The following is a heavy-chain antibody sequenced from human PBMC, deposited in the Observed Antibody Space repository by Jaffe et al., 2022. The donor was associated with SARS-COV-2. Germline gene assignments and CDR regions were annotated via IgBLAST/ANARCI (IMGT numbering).Heavy chain of an antibody. Sequence: QVQLVQSGAEVKKPGASVKVSCKASGYTFTGYYMHWVRQAPGQGLEWMGWINPNSGGTNYAQKFQGRVTMTRDTSISTAYMELSRLRSDDTAVYYCARDLNGVGAAPYYYYGMDVWGQGTTVTVSS. CDR2: INPNSGGT. CDR1: GYTFTGYY. D-gene: IGHD1-26*01. CDR3: ARDLNGVGAAPYYYYGMDV. J-gene: IGHJ6*02. V-gene: IGHV1-2*02.